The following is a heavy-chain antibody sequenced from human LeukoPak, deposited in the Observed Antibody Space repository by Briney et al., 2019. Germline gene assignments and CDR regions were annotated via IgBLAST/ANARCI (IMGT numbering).Heavy chain of an antibody. CDR3: ARDEISAFDI. V-gene: IGHV3-23*01. CDR2: ISASGGGT. J-gene: IGHJ3*02. Sequence: PGGSLRLSCAASGFTFTTYPMSWVRQAPGKGLEWVSAISASGGGTYYADSVKGRFAISRDNSRSTVFLQMSSLRAEDTAVYYCARDEISAFDIWGQGTMVTVSS. CDR1: GFTFTTYP.